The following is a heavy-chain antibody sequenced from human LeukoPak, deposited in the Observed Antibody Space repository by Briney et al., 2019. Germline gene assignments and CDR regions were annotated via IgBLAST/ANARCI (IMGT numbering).Heavy chain of an antibody. J-gene: IGHJ4*02. CDR2: FDPEDGET. CDR3: ATPYCSSTSCYSYYFDY. CDR1: GYTLTKLS. D-gene: IGHD2-2*01. Sequence: ASVKVSCKVSGYTLTKLSMHWVRQAPGKGLEWMGGFDPEDGETIYAQKFQGRVTMTEDTSTDTAYMELSSLRSEDTAVYYCATPYCSSTSCYSYYFDYWGQGTLVTVSS. V-gene: IGHV1-24*01.